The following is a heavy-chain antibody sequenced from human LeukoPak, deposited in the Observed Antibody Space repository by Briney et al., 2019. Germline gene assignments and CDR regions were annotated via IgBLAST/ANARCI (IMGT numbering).Heavy chain of an antibody. CDR1: GGTFSSYA. CDR3: AREEKQQLVQPYYYYGMDV. Sequence: SVKVSCKASGGTFSSYAISWVRQAPGQGLEWMGGIIPIFGTANYAQKFQGRVTITADESTSTAYMELSSLRSEDTAVYYCAREEKQQLVQPYYYYGMDVWGQGTTVTVSS. D-gene: IGHD6-13*01. CDR2: IIPIFGTA. V-gene: IGHV1-69*01. J-gene: IGHJ6*02.